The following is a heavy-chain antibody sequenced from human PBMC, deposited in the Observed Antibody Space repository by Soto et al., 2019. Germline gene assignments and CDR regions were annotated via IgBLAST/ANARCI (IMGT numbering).Heavy chain of an antibody. CDR2: IYYSGST. V-gene: IGHV4-59*12. CDR1: GGSISSYY. CDR3: ARGRGSHSGYGIYYYGMDV. D-gene: IGHD5-12*01. Sequence: SETLSLTCTVSGGSISSYYWSWVRQHPVNGLEWIGYIYYSGSTYYNPSLKSRVTISVDTSKNQFSLKLSSVTAADTAVYYCARGRGSHSGYGIYYYGMDVWGQGTTVTVSS. J-gene: IGHJ6*02.